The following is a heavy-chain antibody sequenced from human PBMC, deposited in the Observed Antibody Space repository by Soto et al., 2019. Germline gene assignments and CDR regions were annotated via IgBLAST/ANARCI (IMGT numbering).Heavy chain of an antibody. CDR3: ARDEIEGYFDY. J-gene: IGHJ4*02. CDR1: GFTFSTYR. Sequence: EVQLVESGGGLVQPGGSLRLSCAVSGFTFSTYRMNWVRQAPGKGLEWISYISSSSSTIYYADSVKGRFTISRDNAKNSLYVQMNSLRDEDTAVYYCARDEIEGYFDYWGQGTLVTVSS. V-gene: IGHV3-48*02. CDR2: ISSSSSTI.